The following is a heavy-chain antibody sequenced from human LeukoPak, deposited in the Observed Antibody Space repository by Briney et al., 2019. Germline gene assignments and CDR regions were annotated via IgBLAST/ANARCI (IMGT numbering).Heavy chain of an antibody. Sequence: SETLSLTCTVSGGSISSYYWSWIRQPPGKGLEWIGYIYYSGSTNYNPSLKSRVTISVDTSKNQFSLKLSSVTAADTAVYYCARGDSSSSFDYWGQGTLVTVSS. CDR1: GGSISSYY. D-gene: IGHD6-6*01. CDR3: ARGDSSSSFDY. J-gene: IGHJ4*02. CDR2: IYYSGST. V-gene: IGHV4-59*01.